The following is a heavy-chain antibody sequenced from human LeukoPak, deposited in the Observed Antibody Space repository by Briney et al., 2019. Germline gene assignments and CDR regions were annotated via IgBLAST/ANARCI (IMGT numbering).Heavy chain of an antibody. CDR1: GYTFTSYD. D-gene: IGHD3-10*01. CDR2: MNPNSGNT. Sequence: ASVKVSCKASGYTFTSYDINWVRQATGQGLEWMGWMNPNSGNTGYAQKFQGRVTMTRNTSISTAYMELSSLRSEDTAVYYCARAMVQGVRGYYYYMDVWGKGTTVTVSS. V-gene: IGHV1-8*01. CDR3: ARAMVQGVRGYYYYMDV. J-gene: IGHJ6*03.